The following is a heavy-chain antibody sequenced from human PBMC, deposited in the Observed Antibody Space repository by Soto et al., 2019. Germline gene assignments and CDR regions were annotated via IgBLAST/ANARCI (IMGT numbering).Heavy chain of an antibody. Sequence: SETLSLTCAVSGGSISSGGYSWSWIRHPPGKGLEWIGYIYHSGSTYYNPSLRSRVTISVDRSKNQFSLKLSSVTAADTAVYYCARGPGIAAASSWDYWGQGTLVTVSS. CDR3: ARGPGIAAASSWDY. J-gene: IGHJ4*02. D-gene: IGHD6-13*01. CDR2: IYHSGST. V-gene: IGHV4-30-2*01. CDR1: GGSISSGGYS.